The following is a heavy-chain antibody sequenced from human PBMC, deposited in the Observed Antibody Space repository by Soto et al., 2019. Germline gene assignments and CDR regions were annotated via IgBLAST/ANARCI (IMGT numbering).Heavy chain of an antibody. V-gene: IGHV3-66*01. CDR2: IYSAGKT. Sequence: PGGSRRLSCTGSGFTVRSNYKSGVRQAPGKGLEWVSVIYSAGKTYYADSVKGRFTISRDNSKNTLYLQMNSLRAEDTAVYYCEGEENKLLCPRGQRAPVTVSS. D-gene: IGHD2-15*01. CDR3: EGEENKLLCP. CDR1: GFTVRSNY. J-gene: IGHJ1*01.